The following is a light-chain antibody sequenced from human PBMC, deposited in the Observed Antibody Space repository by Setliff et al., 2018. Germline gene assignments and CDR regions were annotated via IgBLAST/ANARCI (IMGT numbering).Light chain of an antibody. V-gene: IGLV2-14*01. CDR3: CSYTGTSTPYV. CDR2: DVS. CDR1: GSDVGAYKF. J-gene: IGLJ1*01. Sequence: QSALTQPASVSGSPGQSIAVSCTGSGSDVGAYKFVSWYQQRPGKAPRLMIYDVSNRPSGVSDRFSGSKSGNTASLTISGLQAEDEADYYCCSYTGTSTPYVFGTGTTATV.